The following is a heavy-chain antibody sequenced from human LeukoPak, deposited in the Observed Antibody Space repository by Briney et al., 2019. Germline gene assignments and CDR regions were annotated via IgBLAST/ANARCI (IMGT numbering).Heavy chain of an antibody. CDR1: GYTFIGYY. D-gene: IGHD1-26*01. V-gene: IGHV1-2*06. CDR2: INPNSGGT. Sequence: ASVKVSCKASGYTFIGYYMHWVRQAPGQGLEWMGRINPNSGGTNYAQKFQGRVTMTRDTSISTAYMELSRLRSDDTAVYYCARDERWELQTLAGYWGQGTLVTVSS. CDR3: ARDERWELQTLAGY. J-gene: IGHJ4*02.